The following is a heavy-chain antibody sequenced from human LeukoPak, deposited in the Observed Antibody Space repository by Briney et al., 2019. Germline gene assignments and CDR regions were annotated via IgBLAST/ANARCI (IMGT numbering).Heavy chain of an antibody. CDR2: IYHSGGT. V-gene: IGHV4-4*02. CDR3: ARVDYYDSSGYYSTPRWFDP. J-gene: IGHJ5*02. D-gene: IGHD3-22*01. CDR1: GDSISSSHW. Sequence: SETLSLTCSVSGDSISSSHWWSWVRQAPGEGLEWIGEIYHSGGTKYNPSLKSRVTISVDTSKNQFSLKLSSVTAADTAVYYCARVDYYDSSGYYSTPRWFDPWGQGTLVTVSS.